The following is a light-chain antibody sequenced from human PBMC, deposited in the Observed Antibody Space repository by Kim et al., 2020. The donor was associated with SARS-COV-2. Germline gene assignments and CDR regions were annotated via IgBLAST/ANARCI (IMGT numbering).Light chain of an antibody. Sequence: EIVLTQSPDTLSLSPGERATLSCRASQSVNNSNLAWYQQKPGQAPRLLIFRASSRATGIPDRFSGSGSGTDFTLTISRLEPEDFAVYYCQQYGSSPLYTFGQGTKLEI. CDR1: QSVNNSN. CDR2: RAS. J-gene: IGKJ2*01. V-gene: IGKV3-20*01. CDR3: QQYGSSPLYT.